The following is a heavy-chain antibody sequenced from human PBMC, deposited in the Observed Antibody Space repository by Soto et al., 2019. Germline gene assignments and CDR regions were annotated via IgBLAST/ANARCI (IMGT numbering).Heavy chain of an antibody. CDR3: ARDGLQFLYKNYCET. CDR2: ILPIFNKT. CDR1: GGTFSTYA. Sequence: QVQLVQSGADVKKPGSSVRVSCKASGGTFSTYAINWVRQAPGHGLEWMGVILPIFNKTHYAQNFQCRVTIIADKSTSTSYMELSSLRSEDTAVYYCARDGLQFLYKNYCETWGQGTLVNVTS. D-gene: IGHD3-3*01. J-gene: IGHJ5*02. V-gene: IGHV1-69*06.